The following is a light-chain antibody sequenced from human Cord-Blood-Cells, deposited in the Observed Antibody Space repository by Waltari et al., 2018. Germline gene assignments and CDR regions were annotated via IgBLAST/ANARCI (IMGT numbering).Light chain of an antibody. J-gene: IGLJ3*02. CDR2: DVS. CDR1: SRYVGGYYS. Sequence: SALTQPASVSGSPGPSTTISLTGTSRYVGGYYSSSWYQQHPGKAPKLMIYDVSNRPSGVSNRFSGSKSGNTASLTISGLQAEDEADYYCSSYTSSSTWVFGGGTKLTVL. CDR3: SSYTSSSTWV. V-gene: IGLV2-14*03.